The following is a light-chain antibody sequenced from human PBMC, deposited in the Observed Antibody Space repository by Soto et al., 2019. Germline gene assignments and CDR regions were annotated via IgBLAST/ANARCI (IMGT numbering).Light chain of an antibody. J-gene: IGKJ1*01. CDR2: KVS. Sequence: DIAMTQTPLSSPVTLGQAASISCRSSQSLVHNDGNTYLSWFQQRPGQPPRLLIYKVSDRFSGVPDRFRGSGAGTDFTPTISRVEAEDVGVYYCMQATQSSWTFGQGTKVDIK. CDR1: QSLVHNDGNTY. V-gene: IGKV2-24*01. CDR3: MQATQSSWT.